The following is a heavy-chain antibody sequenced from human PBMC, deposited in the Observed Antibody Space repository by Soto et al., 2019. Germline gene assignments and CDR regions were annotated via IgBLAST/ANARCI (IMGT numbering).Heavy chain of an antibody. V-gene: IGHV3-33*01. CDR3: AREGKKLLWFGEGPSHFDY. J-gene: IGHJ4*02. CDR1: GFTFSSYG. Sequence: GGSLRLSCAASGFTFSSYGMHWVRQAPGKGLEWVAVIWYDGSNKYYADSVKGRFTISRDNSKNTLYLQMNSLRAEDTAVYYCAREGKKLLWFGEGPSHFDYWGQGTLVTVSS. D-gene: IGHD3-10*01. CDR2: IWYDGSNK.